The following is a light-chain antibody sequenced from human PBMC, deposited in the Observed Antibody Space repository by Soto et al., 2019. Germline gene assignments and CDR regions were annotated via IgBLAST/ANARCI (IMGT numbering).Light chain of an antibody. CDR3: QQYGSPPYT. J-gene: IGKJ2*01. Sequence: EIVLTQSPGTLSLSPGERATLSCRASQSVSSSYLAWYQQKPGQAPRLLIYGASSRATGIPDRFSGSGSGTDFPLTISSLEPEDFAVYYCQQYGSPPYTFGQGTKLEIK. V-gene: IGKV3-20*01. CDR2: GAS. CDR1: QSVSSSY.